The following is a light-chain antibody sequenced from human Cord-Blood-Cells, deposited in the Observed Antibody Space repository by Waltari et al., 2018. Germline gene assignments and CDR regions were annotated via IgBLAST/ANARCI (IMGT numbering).Light chain of an antibody. CDR3: QQRSNWPRT. CDR1: QSVSSY. CDR2: DAS. Sequence: EIVLTQSPATLSLSPGARATLSCRASQSVSSYLAWYQQKPGQAPRLLIYDASNSATGIPAKFSGSGSGTDFTLTISSLEPEDFAVYYCQQRSNWPRTFGQRTKLEIK. J-gene: IGKJ2*01. V-gene: IGKV3-11*01.